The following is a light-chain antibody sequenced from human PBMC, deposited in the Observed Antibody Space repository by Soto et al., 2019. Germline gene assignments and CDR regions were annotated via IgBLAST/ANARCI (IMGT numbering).Light chain of an antibody. J-gene: IGKJ5*01. CDR3: LQHNSYPIT. CDR2: AAS. CDR1: QGIRSD. Sequence: DGKLIHTTSSLYSSIGDRVTITCRASQGIRSDLGWYQQKPGKAPKRLIYAASSLQRGVPSRFSGSGSGTEFTLTISSLQPEDFATYLCLQHNSYPITFGQGTRLANK. V-gene: IGKV1-17*01.